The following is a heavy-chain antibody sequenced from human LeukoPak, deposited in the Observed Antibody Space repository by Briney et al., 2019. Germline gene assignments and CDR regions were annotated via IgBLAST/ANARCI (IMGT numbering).Heavy chain of an antibody. CDR3: ARGRIAARAGIFDY. CDR2: MNPNSGNT. J-gene: IGHJ4*02. D-gene: IGHD6-13*01. Sequence: ASVKVSCKASGYTFTSYDINWVRQATGQGLEWMGGMNPNSGNTGYAPKFQGRVPITRNTSISTAYMELSSLRSEDTAVYYCARGRIAARAGIFDYWGQGTLVTVSS. V-gene: IGHV1-8*03. CDR1: GYTFTSYD.